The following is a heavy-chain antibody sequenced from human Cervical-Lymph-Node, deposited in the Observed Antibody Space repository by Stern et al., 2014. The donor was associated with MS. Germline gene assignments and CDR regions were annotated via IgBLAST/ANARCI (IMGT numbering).Heavy chain of an antibody. CDR2: IHYSGGT. D-gene: IGHD4-17*01. CDR3: ARVPDYGDAFFDY. V-gene: IGHV4-30-4*01. J-gene: IGHJ4*02. CDR1: GGSISSGDNY. Sequence: VQLQESGPGLVKPSQTLSLTCTVSGGSISSGDNYWSWIRQPPGKGPEWIGYIHYSGGTYFNPYLKSRATISADTSKNQFSLKLNSMTAADTAVYYCARVPDYGDAFFDYWGQGILVTVSS.